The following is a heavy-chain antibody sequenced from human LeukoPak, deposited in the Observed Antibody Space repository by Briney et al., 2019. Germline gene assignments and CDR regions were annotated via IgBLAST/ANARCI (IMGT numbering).Heavy chain of an antibody. CDR1: GFTFSSYA. D-gene: IGHD4-17*01. Sequence: GGSLRLSCAASGFTFSSYAMSWVRQAPGKGLEWVSAISGSGGSTYYADSVKGRFTISRDNSKNTLYLQMNSLRAEDTAVYCCAKVLREDYGDYVSDYFDYWGQGTLVTVSS. CDR2: ISGSGGST. V-gene: IGHV3-23*01. J-gene: IGHJ4*02. CDR3: AKVLREDYGDYVSDYFDY.